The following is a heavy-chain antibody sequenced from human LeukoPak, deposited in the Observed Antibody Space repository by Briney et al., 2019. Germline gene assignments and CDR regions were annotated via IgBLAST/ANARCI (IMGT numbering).Heavy chain of an antibody. CDR1: GFTFSNYW. CDR2: INPDGTTT. D-gene: IGHD3-3*01. CDR3: ADPFADAFDI. J-gene: IGHJ3*02. V-gene: IGHV3-74*01. Sequence: GGSLRLSRAASGFTFSNYWMHWVRQAPGKGLVWVSHINPDGTTTTYADSVKGRFTISRDNAKNTLYLQMNSLRAEDTAVYYCADPFADAFDIWGQGTMVTVSS.